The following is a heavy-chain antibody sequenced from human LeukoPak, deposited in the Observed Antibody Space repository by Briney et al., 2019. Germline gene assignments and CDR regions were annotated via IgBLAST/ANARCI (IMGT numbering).Heavy chain of an antibody. CDR1: GYSISSGYY. J-gene: IGHJ4*02. D-gene: IGHD3-10*01. CDR2: ISGSGGST. Sequence: PSETLSLTCAVSGYSISSGYYWGWIRQPPGKGLEWVSAISGSGGSTYYADSVKGRFTISRDNSKNTLYLQMNSLRAEDTAVYYCAKESHYYGSGSYSDYWGQGTLVTVSS. V-gene: IGHV3-23*01. CDR3: AKESHYYGSGSYSDY.